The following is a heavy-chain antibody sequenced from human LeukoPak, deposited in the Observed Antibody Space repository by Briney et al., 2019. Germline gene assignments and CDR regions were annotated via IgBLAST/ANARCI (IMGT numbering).Heavy chain of an antibody. D-gene: IGHD1-26*01. CDR1: GYSFTSYW. Sequence: GESLKTSRKGSGYSFTSYWIGWVRPMPGKGLEWGGIIYPGDSDNRYSPSFQGQVTISADKSISTAYLQWSSLKASDTAMYYCASGPAVGATSHYYYYYMDVWGKGTTVTVSS. V-gene: IGHV5-51*01. CDR3: ASGPAVGATSHYYYYYMDV. CDR2: IYPGDSDN. J-gene: IGHJ6*03.